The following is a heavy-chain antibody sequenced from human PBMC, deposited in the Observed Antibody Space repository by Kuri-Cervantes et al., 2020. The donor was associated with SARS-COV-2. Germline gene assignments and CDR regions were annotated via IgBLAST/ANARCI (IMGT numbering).Heavy chain of an antibody. CDR2: TYYRSKWYD. Sequence: SQTLSLTCAIPGDSVSSQIAAWNWIRQSPSRGLEWLGRTYYRSKWYDDYAVSVKSRISINPDTSKNQFSLHLNSVTPEDTAVYYCARGTNWPPDGWFDPWGQGTLVTVSS. J-gene: IGHJ5*02. CDR1: GDSVSSQIAA. CDR3: ARGTNWPPDGWFDP. V-gene: IGHV6-1*01. D-gene: IGHD7-27*01.